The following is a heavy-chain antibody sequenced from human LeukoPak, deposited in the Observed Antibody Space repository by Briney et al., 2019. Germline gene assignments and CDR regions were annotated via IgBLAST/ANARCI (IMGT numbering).Heavy chain of an antibody. CDR3: ARGTAAAGPYYYYYYYMDV. J-gene: IGHJ6*03. CDR1: GYDFTKYA. CDR2: IDAGNGRT. V-gene: IGHV1-3*03. Sequence: VASVKVSCKASGYDFTKYAVQWVRQAPGQRLEWMGWIDAGNGRTKYSPDFQGRVIISRDTSASIAYMELSSLRSDDMAVYYCARGTAAAGPYYYYYYYMDVWGKGTTVTVSS. D-gene: IGHD6-13*01.